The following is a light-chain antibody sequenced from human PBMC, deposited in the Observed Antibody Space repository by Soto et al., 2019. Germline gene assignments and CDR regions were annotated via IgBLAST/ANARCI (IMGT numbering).Light chain of an antibody. J-gene: IGLJ2*01. CDR3: CSYAGSYTHVV. CDR1: SSDVGGYNY. V-gene: IGLV2-11*01. Sequence: QSALTQPRSVSGSPGQSVTISCTGTSSDVGGYNYVSWYQQHPGKAPKLMIYVVSKRPSGVPDRFSGSKSGNTASLTISGLQAEDEADYYCCSYAGSYTHVVFGGGTKLTVL. CDR2: VVS.